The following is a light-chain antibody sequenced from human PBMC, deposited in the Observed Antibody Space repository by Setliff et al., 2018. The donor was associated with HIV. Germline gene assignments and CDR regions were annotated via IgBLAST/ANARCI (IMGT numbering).Light chain of an antibody. J-gene: IGLJ1*01. CDR3: CSYAGSSTNV. Sequence: QSALTQPASVSGSPGQSVTISCTGTSSDVGGYNYVSWYQQHPGKAPKLMIYDVSKRPSGVSNRFSGSKSGNTASLTISGLQAEDEADYYCCSYAGSSTNVFGTGTKGTVL. CDR1: SSDVGGYNY. V-gene: IGLV2-23*02. CDR2: DVS.